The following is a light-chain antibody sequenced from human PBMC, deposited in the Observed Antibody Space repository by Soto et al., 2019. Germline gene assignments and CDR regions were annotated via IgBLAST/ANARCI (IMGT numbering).Light chain of an antibody. CDR2: KAS. J-gene: IGKJ1*01. Sequence: DIQMTQSPSTLSASVGDRVTITCRASQNINNWLAWYQQKPGKAPKLLIYKASSLESGVPSRFSGSGSGTEFTLTISSLRPDDFATYYCQQYNSYWTFGQGTKVEIK. CDR3: QQYNSYWT. CDR1: QNINNW. V-gene: IGKV1-5*03.